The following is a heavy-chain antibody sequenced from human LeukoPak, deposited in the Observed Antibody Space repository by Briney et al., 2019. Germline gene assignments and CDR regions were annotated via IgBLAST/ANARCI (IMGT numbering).Heavy chain of an antibody. CDR2: IYTSGST. CDR1: GGSISSGSYY. J-gene: IGHJ1*01. D-gene: IGHD1-26*01. Sequence: SQTLSLTCTVSGGSISSGSYYWSWIRQPAGKGLEWIGRIYTSGSTNYNPSLKSRVTISVDTSKNQFSLKLSSVTAADTAVYYCARDHEGGTYLQHWGQGTLVTVSS. CDR3: ARDHEGGTYLQH. V-gene: IGHV4-61*02.